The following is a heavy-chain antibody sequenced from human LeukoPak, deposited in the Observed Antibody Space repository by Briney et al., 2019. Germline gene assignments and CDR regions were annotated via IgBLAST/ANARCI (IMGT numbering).Heavy chain of an antibody. V-gene: IGHV4-39*01. Sequence: KPSETLSLTCTVSGGSISSSSYYWGWIRQPPGKGLEWIGGIYYSGSTYYNPSLKSRVTISVDTSKNQFSLKLSSVTAADTAVYYCARHRRSRITMIVVGYYFDYWGQGTLVTVSS. CDR2: IYYSGST. CDR3: ARHRRSRITMIVVGYYFDY. D-gene: IGHD3-22*01. J-gene: IGHJ4*02. CDR1: GGSISSSSYY.